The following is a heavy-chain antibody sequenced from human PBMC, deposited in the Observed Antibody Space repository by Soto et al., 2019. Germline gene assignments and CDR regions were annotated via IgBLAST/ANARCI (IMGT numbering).Heavy chain of an antibody. CDR3: ARDLGADSSSFGRYYYYGMDV. J-gene: IGHJ6*02. CDR2: ISYDGSNK. CDR1: GFTFSSYG. V-gene: IGHV3-30*03. Sequence: QVQLVESGGGVVQPGRSLRLSCAASGFTFSSYGMHWVHQAPGKGLEWVAVISYDGSNKYYADSVKGRFTISRDNSKNTLYLQMNSLRAEDTAVYYCARDLGADSSSFGRYYYYGMDVWGQGTTVTVSS. D-gene: IGHD6-6*01.